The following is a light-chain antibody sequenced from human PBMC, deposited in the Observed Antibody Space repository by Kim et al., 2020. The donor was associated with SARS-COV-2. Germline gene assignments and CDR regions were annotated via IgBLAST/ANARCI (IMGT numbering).Light chain of an antibody. J-gene: IGKJ2*01. Sequence: IMMTQSPGTLSLSPGEGATLSCRASQTVPNDCLAWFQQKPGQSPRLLIHGSSIRATGISDRFSGGGFETDFTLTINRVEPEDSAVYYCQQYATSPVTFGQGTKLEI. CDR1: QTVPNDC. V-gene: IGKV3-20*01. CDR2: GSS. CDR3: QQYATSPVT.